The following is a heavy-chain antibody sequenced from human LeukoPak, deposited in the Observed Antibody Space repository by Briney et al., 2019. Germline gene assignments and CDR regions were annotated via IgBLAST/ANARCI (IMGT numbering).Heavy chain of an antibody. D-gene: IGHD3-16*01. CDR1: GFTFSSHG. CDR2: IWYDASEK. V-gene: IGHV3-33*01. CDR3: ARWGGNKILDY. Sequence: GGSLRLSCVASGFTFSSHGMHWVRQAPGKGLEWVAVIWYDASEKYYADSVRGRFTISRDNSKDTLHLQMNSLRAEDTAVYYCARWGGNKILDYWGQGTLVTVSS. J-gene: IGHJ4*02.